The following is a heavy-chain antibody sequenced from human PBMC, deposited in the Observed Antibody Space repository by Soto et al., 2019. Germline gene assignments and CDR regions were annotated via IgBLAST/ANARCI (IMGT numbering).Heavy chain of an antibody. Sequence: QVQLQESGPGLVKPSETLSLTCAVSGDSISSYYFMWIRQPPGKVLESIGYLYYGRSANYNPSLKSRVTLSWDTSTNQCSLTLSSMTAADTAVYYCALRSMAVVPEYWGQGTLVTVSS. J-gene: IGHJ4*02. CDR2: LYYGRSA. CDR3: ALRSMAVVPEY. D-gene: IGHD3-22*01. V-gene: IGHV4-59*01. CDR1: GDSISSYY.